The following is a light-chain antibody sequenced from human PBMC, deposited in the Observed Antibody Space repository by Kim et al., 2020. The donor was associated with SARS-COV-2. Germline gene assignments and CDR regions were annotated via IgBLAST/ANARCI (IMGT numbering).Light chain of an antibody. V-gene: IGKV3-20*01. CDR2: GAF. CDR1: QSISSSY. CDR3: QQYGGSPLIT. J-gene: IGKJ5*01. Sequence: PGVRATLSCRASQSISSSYLAWYQQKHGQAPRLLIYGAFSRATGIPDRFNGSGSGTDFTLTISRLEPEDFAVYYCQQYGGSPLITFGQGTRLEIK.